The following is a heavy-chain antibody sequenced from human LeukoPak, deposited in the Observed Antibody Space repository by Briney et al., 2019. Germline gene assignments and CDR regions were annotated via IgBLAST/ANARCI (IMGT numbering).Heavy chain of an antibody. Sequence: ASVKVSCKASGYTFTGYYMHWLRQAPGQGLEWMGWINPNSGGTSYAQKFQGRVTMTRDTSISTAYMELSRLRSDDTAVYYCARGYYYDSKPDYWGQGTLVTVSS. D-gene: IGHD3-22*01. V-gene: IGHV1-2*02. CDR1: GYTFTGYY. CDR3: ARGYYYDSKPDY. J-gene: IGHJ4*02. CDR2: INPNSGGT.